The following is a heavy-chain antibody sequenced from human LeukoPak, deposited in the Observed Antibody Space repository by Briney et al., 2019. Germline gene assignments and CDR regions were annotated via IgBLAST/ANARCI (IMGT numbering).Heavy chain of an antibody. CDR1: GFPFEDYG. D-gene: IGHD2-15*01. V-gene: IGHV3-20*04. Sequence: PGGSLRLSCKASGFPFEDYGMSWVRQAPGRGLEWVAGINWNSVNTYYADTVKGRFTISRDNSKNTLYLQMNSLRAEDTAVYYCAKGKGYCSGGSCLVYYFDYWGQGTLVTVSS. CDR3: AKGKGYCSGGSCLVYYFDY. J-gene: IGHJ4*02. CDR2: INWNSVNT.